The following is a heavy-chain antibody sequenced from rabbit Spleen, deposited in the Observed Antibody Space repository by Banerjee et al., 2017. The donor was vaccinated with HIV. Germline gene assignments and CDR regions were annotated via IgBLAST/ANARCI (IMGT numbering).Heavy chain of an antibody. CDR2: IAGSSSDFT. J-gene: IGHJ6*01. V-gene: IGHV1S40*01. Sequence: QSLEESGGGLVKPGASLTLTCKASGFSFSSGYNMCWVRQAPGKGLEWISCIAGSSSDFTYSATWAKGRFTCSKTSSTTVTLQMTSLTVADTATYFCARDTGSSFSSYGMDLWGQGTLVTVS. CDR1: GFSFSSGYN. D-gene: IGHD8-1*01. CDR3: ARDTGSSFSSYGMDL.